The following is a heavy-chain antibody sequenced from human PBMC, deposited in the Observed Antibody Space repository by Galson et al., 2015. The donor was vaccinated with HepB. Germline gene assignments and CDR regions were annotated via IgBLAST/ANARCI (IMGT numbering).Heavy chain of an antibody. CDR3: TRRDDYGGGVDY. V-gene: IGHV3-73*01. CDR2: IGSKPNSYAT. D-gene: IGHD4-23*01. J-gene: IGHJ4*02. CDR1: GFTFSGSA. Sequence: SLRLSCAASGFTFSGSAMHWVRQASGKGLEWVGRIGSKPNSYATAYAASVKGRFTISRDESKNTAYLQMNSLKTEDTAVYYCTRRDDYGGGVDYWGQGTLVTVSS.